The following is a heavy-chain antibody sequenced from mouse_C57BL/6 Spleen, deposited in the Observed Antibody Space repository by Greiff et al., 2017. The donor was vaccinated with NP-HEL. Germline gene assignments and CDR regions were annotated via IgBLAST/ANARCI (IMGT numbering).Heavy chain of an antibody. D-gene: IGHD1-1*01. V-gene: IGHV1-39*01. CDR3: ARGTYGSLYAMDY. CDR1: GYSFTDYN. J-gene: IGHJ4*01. CDR2: INPNYGTT. Sequence: VQLQQSGPELVKPGASVKISCKASGYSFTDYNMNWVKQSNGKSLEWIGVINPNYGTTSYNQKFKGKATLTVDQSSSTAYMQLNSLTSEDSAVYNSARGTYGSLYAMDYWVKEPQSPSPQ.